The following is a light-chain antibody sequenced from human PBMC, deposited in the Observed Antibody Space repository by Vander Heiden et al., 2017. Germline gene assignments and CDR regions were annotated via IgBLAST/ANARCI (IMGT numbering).Light chain of an antibody. CDR2: DDT. CDR1: NIGSES. Sequence: SLVVTQPPSVSVAPGQTARISCGGNNIGSESVHWHQQKPGQAPVMVVYDDTLRPSGIPERFSGSNSGNTATLTISRVEVGDEADYYCQVWDSNTDQLVFGGGTKLTV. V-gene: IGLV3-21*02. CDR3: QVWDSNTDQLV. J-gene: IGLJ3*02.